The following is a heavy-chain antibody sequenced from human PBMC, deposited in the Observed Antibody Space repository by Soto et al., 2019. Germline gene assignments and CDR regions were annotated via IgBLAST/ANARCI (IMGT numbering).Heavy chain of an antibody. CDR2: INAGNGNT. CDR1: GYTFTSYA. D-gene: IGHD6-13*01. CDR3: ARVDSSSWYAGYYFDY. V-gene: IGHV1-3*01. J-gene: IGHJ4*02. Sequence: ASVKVSCKASGYTFTSYAMHWVRQAPGQRLEWMGWINAGNGNTKYSQKFQGRVTITRDTSASTAYMELSSLRSEDTAVYYCARVDSSSWYAGYYFDYWGQGTRVTVS.